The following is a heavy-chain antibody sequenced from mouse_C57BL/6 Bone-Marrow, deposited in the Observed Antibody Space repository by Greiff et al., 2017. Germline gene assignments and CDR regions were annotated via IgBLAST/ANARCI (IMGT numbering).Heavy chain of an antibody. CDR2: IDPETGGT. CDR3: TRVGAWFGY. J-gene: IGHJ3*01. CDR1: GYTFTDYE. D-gene: IGHD1-1*02. Sequence: VQRVESGAELVRPGASVTLSCKASGYTFTDYEMHWVKQTPVHGLEWIGAIDPETGGTAYNQKFKGKAILTADKSSSTAYMELRSLTSEDSAGYYCTRVGAWFGYWGKGTLVTVSA. V-gene: IGHV1-15*01.